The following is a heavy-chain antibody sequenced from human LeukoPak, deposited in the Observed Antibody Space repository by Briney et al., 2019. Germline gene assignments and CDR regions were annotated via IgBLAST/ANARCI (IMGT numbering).Heavy chain of an antibody. CDR2: ISYDGSNK. J-gene: IGHJ6*04. D-gene: IGHD2-2*02. CDR3: ARDSWSAGYCSSTSCYREGMDV. Sequence: PGRSLRLSCAASGFTFSSYAMHWVRQAPGKGLEWVAVISYDGSNKYYADSVKGRFTISRDNSKNTLYLQMNSLRAEDTAVYYCARDSWSAGYCSSTSCYREGMDVWGKGTTVTVSS. CDR1: GFTFSSYA. V-gene: IGHV3-30-3*01.